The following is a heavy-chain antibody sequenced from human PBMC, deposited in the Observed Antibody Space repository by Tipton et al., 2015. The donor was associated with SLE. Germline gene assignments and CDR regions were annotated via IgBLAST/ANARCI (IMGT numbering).Heavy chain of an antibody. J-gene: IGHJ4*02. Sequence: TLSLTCTVSGGPISSYYWSWIRQPPGKGLEWIGYIYYSGSTNYNPSLKSRVTISVDTSKNQFSLKLSSVTAADTAVYYCARAYDFWSGYYFGYWGQGTLVTVSS. D-gene: IGHD3-3*01. CDR1: GGPISSYY. V-gene: IGHV4-59*01. CDR3: ARAYDFWSGYYFGY. CDR2: IYYSGST.